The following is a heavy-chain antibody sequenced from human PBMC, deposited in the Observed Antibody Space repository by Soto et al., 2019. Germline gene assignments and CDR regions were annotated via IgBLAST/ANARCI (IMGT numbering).Heavy chain of an antibody. J-gene: IGHJ4*02. CDR3: ARDLDGSGSYYTDY. CDR2: ISGFNGKT. D-gene: IGHD3-10*01. CDR1: GYTFTSTG. V-gene: IGHV1-18*01. Sequence: ASVKVSCKASGYTFTSTGISWVRQAPGQGPEWMGWISGFNGKTNYAQKFQGRVTMTTDTSTTTAYLEVRSLTSDDTAVYYCARDLDGSGSYYTDYWGQGTPVTAPQ.